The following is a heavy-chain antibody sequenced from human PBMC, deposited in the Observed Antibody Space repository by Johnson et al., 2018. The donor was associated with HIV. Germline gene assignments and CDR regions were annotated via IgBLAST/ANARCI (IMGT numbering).Heavy chain of an antibody. CDR1: GFTFSSCA. CDR3: ARAVGAGGI. CDR2: ISYEGINK. J-gene: IGHJ3*02. D-gene: IGHD1-26*01. Sequence: QVQLVESGGGVVRPGGSLRLSSAASGFTFSSCAMHWVRQAPGKGLEWETIISYEGINKYYAESVKGRFTISRDMSKDTLYLQMNSLRAEDTAVYYCARAVGAGGIWGQGTMVTVSS. V-gene: IGHV3-30*04.